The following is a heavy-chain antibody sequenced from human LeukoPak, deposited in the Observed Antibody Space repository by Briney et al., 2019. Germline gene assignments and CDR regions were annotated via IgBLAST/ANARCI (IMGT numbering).Heavy chain of an antibody. J-gene: IGHJ5*02. D-gene: IGHD2-2*03. CDR1: GGSITSGGYY. CDR3: ARDGYCSSTSCYLGWFDP. Sequence: SETLSLTCTVSGGSITSGGYYWSWIRQPPGKGLEWIGYIYYTGSTFYNPSLKSRVTMSVDTSKNQFSLKLSSVTAADTAVYYCARDGYCSSTSCYLGWFDPWGQGTLVTVSS. CDR2: IYYTGST. V-gene: IGHV4-30-4*01.